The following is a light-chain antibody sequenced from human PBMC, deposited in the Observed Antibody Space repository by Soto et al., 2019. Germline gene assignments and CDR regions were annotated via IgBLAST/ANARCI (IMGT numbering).Light chain of an antibody. CDR2: SDN. V-gene: IGLV1-47*02. J-gene: IGLJ3*02. CDR3: AVWDDSLRGWV. CDR1: SSNIGGHS. Sequence: QSVLTQPPSASGTPGQRVTISCSGGSSNIGGHSVFWYQQLPGTAPKLLIYSDNQRPSGVPDRFSGSKSGTSASLAISGLRSEEEADYYCAVWDDSLRGWVFGGGTKVTVL.